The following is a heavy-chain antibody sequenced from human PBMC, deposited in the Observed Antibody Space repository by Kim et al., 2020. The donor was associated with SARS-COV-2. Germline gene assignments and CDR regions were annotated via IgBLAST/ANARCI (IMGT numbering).Heavy chain of an antibody. CDR2: IIPILGIA. Sequence: SVKVSCKASGGTFSSYTISWVRQAPGQGLEWMGRIIPILGIANYAQKFQGRVTITADKSTSTAYMELSSLRSEDTAVYYCARDWRLAYCGGDCYPGWFDPWGQGTLVTVSS. J-gene: IGHJ5*02. V-gene: IGHV1-69*04. CDR3: ARDWRLAYCGGDCYPGWFDP. CDR1: GGTFSSYT. D-gene: IGHD2-21*02.